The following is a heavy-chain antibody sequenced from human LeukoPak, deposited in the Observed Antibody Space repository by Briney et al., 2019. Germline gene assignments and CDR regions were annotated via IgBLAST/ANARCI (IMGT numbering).Heavy chain of an antibody. CDR3: ARGPTYYYDSSGKPLDH. D-gene: IGHD3-22*01. CDR1: GGSFSGYY. CDR2: INHSGST. V-gene: IGHV4-34*01. J-gene: IGHJ4*02. Sequence: SETLSLTCAVYGGSFSGYYWSWIRQPPGKGLEWIGEINHSGSTNYNPSLKSRVTISVDTSKNQFSLKLSSVTAADTAVYYCARGPTYYYDSSGKPLDHWGQGTLVTVSS.